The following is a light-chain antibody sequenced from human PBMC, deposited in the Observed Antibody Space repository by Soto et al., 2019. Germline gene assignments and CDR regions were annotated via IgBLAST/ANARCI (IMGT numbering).Light chain of an antibody. V-gene: IGKV3-11*01. CDR1: QSVSSS. J-gene: IGKJ1*01. Sequence: EIVMTQSPATLSVSPGERATLSCRASQSVSSSLAWYQQKPGQAPRLLIYDASTRATGIPARFSGSGSGTDFTLTISSLEPEDFAVYYCQQRSNWPWAFGQGTKVDI. CDR2: DAS. CDR3: QQRSNWPWA.